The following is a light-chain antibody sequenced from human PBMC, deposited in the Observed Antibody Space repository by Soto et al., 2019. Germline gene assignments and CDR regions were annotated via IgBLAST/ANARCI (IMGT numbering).Light chain of an antibody. CDR1: SSDVGGYNY. V-gene: IGLV2-14*03. CDR3: SSYTTSNTRQIV. J-gene: IGLJ1*01. CDR2: DVT. Sequence: QSALTQPASVSGSPGQSITISCTGTSSDVGGYNYVSWYQHHPGKAPKLIIYDVTNRPSGVSNPCSGSKSGTTASLTISGLQPEDEADYYCSSYTTSNTRQIVFGTGTKVTVL.